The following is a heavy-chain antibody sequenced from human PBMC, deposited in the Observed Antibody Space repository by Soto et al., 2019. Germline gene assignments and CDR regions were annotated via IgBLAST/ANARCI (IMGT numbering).Heavy chain of an antibody. D-gene: IGHD3-3*01. CDR1: GFPFSTYA. J-gene: IGHJ4*02. Sequence: PGGSLSLPCAASGFPFSTYAMSWVRQAPGKGLEWVSAISGSGGSTYYADSVKGRFTISRDNSKNTLYLQMNSLRAEDTAVYYCAKLGIWSGSQDYWGQGTLVTVSS. CDR3: AKLGIWSGSQDY. V-gene: IGHV3-23*01. CDR2: ISGSGGST.